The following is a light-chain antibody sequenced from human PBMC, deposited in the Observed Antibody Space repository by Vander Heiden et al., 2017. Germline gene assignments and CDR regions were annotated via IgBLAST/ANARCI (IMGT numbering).Light chain of an antibody. CDR3: HQVTNYRWT. Sequence: DIQLTQSPSFLSASVGDRVTITCRASQGVSTHLAWYQQKPGKAPKLLIYAASTFQSGVPARLSASRSGTEFTLTIISLHPEDFATYHCHQVTNYRWTFGQGTKVEIK. V-gene: IGKV1-9*01. J-gene: IGKJ1*01. CDR2: AAS. CDR1: QGVSTH.